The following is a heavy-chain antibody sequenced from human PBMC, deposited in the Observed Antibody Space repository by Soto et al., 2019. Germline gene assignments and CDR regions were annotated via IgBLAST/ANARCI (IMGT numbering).Heavy chain of an antibody. J-gene: IGHJ5*02. Sequence: ASVKVSCKASGYTFTGYGISWVRQAPGQGLEWMGWISAYNGNTNYAQKLQGRVTMTTDTSTSTAYMELRSLRSDDTAVYYCASLRVESGYWGLFDPWGQGALVTVSS. CDR1: GYTFTGYG. D-gene: IGHD3-3*01. CDR2: ISAYNGNT. V-gene: IGHV1-18*01. CDR3: ASLRVESGYWGLFDP.